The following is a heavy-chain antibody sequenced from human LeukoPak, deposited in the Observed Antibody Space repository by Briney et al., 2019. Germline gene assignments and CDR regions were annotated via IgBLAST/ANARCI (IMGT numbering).Heavy chain of an antibody. CDR1: GFTFSDYA. CDR3: AKAHRPFDDTASMDV. CDR2: ISGTGGNT. V-gene: IGHV3-23*01. Sequence: PGGSLRLSCAASGFTFSDYAMTWVRQAPGKGLEWVSAISGTGGNTFYVDSVKGRFTISRDKSRNTLYLQMNSLRVEDTALYYCAKAHRPFDDTASMDVWGQGTTVTVSS. J-gene: IGHJ6*02. D-gene: IGHD3-9*01.